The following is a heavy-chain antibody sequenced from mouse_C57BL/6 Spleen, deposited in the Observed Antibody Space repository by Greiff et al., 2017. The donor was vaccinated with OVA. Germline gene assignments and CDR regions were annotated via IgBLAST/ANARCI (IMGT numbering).Heavy chain of an antibody. CDR3: ARRGYDYDEETYYAMDY. D-gene: IGHD2-4*01. CDR1: GFNIKDYY. J-gene: IGHJ4*01. CDR2: IDPEDGET. Sequence: VQLQQSGAELVKPGASVKLSCTASGFNIKDYYMHWVKQRTEQGLEWIGRIDPEDGETKYAQKFQGKATITADTSSNTAYLQLRSLTSEDTAVYYCARRGYDYDEETYYAMDYWGQGTSVTVSS. V-gene: IGHV14-2*01.